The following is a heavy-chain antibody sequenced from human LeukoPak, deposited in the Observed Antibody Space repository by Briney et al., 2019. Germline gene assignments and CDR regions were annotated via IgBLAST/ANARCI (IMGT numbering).Heavy chain of an antibody. D-gene: IGHD3-22*01. CDR3: ARILTYYYDSSGYRFDY. J-gene: IGHJ4*02. Sequence: PSETLSLTCSVSGASISSSSCYWGWIRRSPGKGLEWIGSIYYDETTYYNPSLKSRATISVDTSKNQFSLKLSSVTAADTAVYYCARILTYYYDSSGYRFDYWGQGTLVTVSS. CDR1: GASISSSSCY. V-gene: IGHV4-39*01. CDR2: IYYDETT.